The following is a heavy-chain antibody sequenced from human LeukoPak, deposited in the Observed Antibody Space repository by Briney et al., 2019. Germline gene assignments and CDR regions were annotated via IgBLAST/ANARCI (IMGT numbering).Heavy chain of an antibody. V-gene: IGHV1-2*02. Sequence: ASVKVSCKASGYTFTGYYTHWVRQAPGQGLEWMGWINPNSGGTNYAQKFQGRVTMTRDTSISTAYMELSRLRSDDTAVYYCARGGLRLSGGGFDYWGQGTLVTVSS. D-gene: IGHD2-15*01. CDR1: GYTFTGYY. J-gene: IGHJ4*02. CDR2: INPNSGGT. CDR3: ARGGLRLSGGGFDY.